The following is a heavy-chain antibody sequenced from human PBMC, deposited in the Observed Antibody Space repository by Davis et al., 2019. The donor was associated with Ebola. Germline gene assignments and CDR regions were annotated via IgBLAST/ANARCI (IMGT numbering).Heavy chain of an antibody. J-gene: IGHJ4*02. CDR2: IYYSGST. CDR1: GGSISSSSYY. V-gene: IGHV4-61*01. CDR3: ARMGYYTSSSAYSLVVSTLDS. D-gene: IGHD3-22*01. Sequence: SETLSLTCTVSGGSISSSSYYWSWIRQPPGKELEWIGYIYYSGSTNYNPSLKSRVTMSVDTSKNQFSLKLSSVTAADTAVYYCARMGYYTSSSAYSLVVSTLDSWGQGTLVTVSS.